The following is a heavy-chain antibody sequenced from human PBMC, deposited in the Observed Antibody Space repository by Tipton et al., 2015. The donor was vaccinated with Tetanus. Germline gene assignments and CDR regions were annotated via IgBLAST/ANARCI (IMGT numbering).Heavy chain of an antibody. V-gene: IGHV3-43*01. J-gene: IGHJ4*02. CDR2: ITWDGGST. D-gene: IGHD1-26*01. CDR1: GFTFDDYT. CDR3: AKPVPSVSYSPNFFFDY. Sequence: GSLRLSCAASGFTFDDYTMRWVRQAPGKGLEWVSLITWDGGSTDYADSVKGRFTISRDNSKNSLYLQMNSLRTEDTALYYCAKPVPSVSYSPNFFFDYWGQGPLVTVSS.